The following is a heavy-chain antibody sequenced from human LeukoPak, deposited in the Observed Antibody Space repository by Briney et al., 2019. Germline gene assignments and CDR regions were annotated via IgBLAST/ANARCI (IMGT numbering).Heavy chain of an antibody. D-gene: IGHD2-21*02. J-gene: IGHJ4*02. Sequence: GAPVKVSCKASGYTFTGYYVHWVRQAPGQGLEWMGRINPNSGNTNYAQKFQGRVTMTRDTSISTAYMELSRLRSDDTAVYYCARDYCGGDCFPDYWGQGTLVTVSS. CDR3: ARDYCGGDCFPDY. CDR2: INPNSGNT. CDR1: GYTFTGYY. V-gene: IGHV1-2*06.